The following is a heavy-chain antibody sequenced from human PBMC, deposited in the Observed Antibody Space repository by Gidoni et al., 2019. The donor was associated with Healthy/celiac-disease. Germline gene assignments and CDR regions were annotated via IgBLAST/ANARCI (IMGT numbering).Heavy chain of an antibody. CDR2: IYHSGNT. CDR3: AREGGSPIVGATTNALDL. CDR1: GGSISSSTW. J-gene: IGHJ3*01. V-gene: IGHV4-4*02. D-gene: IGHD1-26*01. Sequence: QVQLQESGPGLVKPSGTLSLTCAVSGGSISSSTWWTWVRQPPGKGLEWIGEIYHSGNTNYNPSLRSRVTMSVDKSKNQFSLKLSSVTAADTAVYYCAREGGSPIVGATTNALDLWGQGTMVTVSS.